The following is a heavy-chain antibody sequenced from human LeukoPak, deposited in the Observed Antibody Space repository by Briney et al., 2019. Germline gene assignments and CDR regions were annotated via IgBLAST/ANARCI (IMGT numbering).Heavy chain of an antibody. CDR1: GFTFSSYA. Sequence: GGSLRLSCAASGFTFSSYAMSWVRQAPGKGLEWVSAISGSGGSTYYADSVKGRFTISRDNSKNTLYLQMNSLRAEDTAVYYCAKAMGGMYVVVVAAIDYWGQGTLVTVSS. J-gene: IGHJ4*02. D-gene: IGHD2-15*01. CDR2: ISGSGGST. CDR3: AKAMGGMYVVVVAAIDY. V-gene: IGHV3-23*01.